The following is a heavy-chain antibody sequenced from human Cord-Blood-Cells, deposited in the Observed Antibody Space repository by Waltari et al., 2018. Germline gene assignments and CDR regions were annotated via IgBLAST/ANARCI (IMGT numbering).Heavy chain of an antibody. CDR1: GFTFSSYW. CDR3: ARGGRTYYDILTGYYTEYFQH. CDR2: IKQDGSEK. Sequence: EVQLVESGGGLVQPGGSLRLSCAASGFTFSSYWMSWVRQAPGKGLDWVANIKQDGSEKYYVESVKGRFTISRDNAKNSLYLQMNSLRAEDTAVYYCARGGRTYYDILTGYYTEYFQHWGQGTLVTVSS. V-gene: IGHV3-7*01. J-gene: IGHJ1*01. D-gene: IGHD3-9*01.